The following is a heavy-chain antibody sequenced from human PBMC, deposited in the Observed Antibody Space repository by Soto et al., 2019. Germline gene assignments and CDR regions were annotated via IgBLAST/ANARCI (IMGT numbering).Heavy chain of an antibody. Sequence: SETLSLTCAVYGGSFSGYYWSWIRQPPGKGLEWIGEINHSGSTNYNPSLKSRVTISVDTSKNQFSLKLSSVTAADTAVYYCATRLPTYYYGSGELDYWGQGTLVTVSS. J-gene: IGHJ4*02. V-gene: IGHV4-34*01. CDR3: ATRLPTYYYGSGELDY. CDR1: GGSFSGYY. D-gene: IGHD3-10*01. CDR2: INHSGST.